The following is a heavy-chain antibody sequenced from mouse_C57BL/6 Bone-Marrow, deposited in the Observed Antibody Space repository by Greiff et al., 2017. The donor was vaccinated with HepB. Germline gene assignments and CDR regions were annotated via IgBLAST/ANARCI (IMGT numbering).Heavy chain of an antibody. CDR3: ARDITTVAFDY. CDR1: GYSITSGYY. J-gene: IGHJ2*01. Sequence: EVHLVESGPGLVKPSQSLSLTCSVTGYSITSGYYWNWIRQFPGNKLEWMGYISYDGSNNYNPSLKNRISITRDTSKNQFFLKLNSVTTEDPATYYCARDITTVAFDYWGQGTTLTVSS. V-gene: IGHV3-6*01. CDR2: ISYDGSN. D-gene: IGHD1-1*01.